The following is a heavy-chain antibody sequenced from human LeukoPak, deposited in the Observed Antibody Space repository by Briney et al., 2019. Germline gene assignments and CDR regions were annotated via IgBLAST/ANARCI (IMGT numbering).Heavy chain of an antibody. Sequence: GGSLRLSCAAPGFTFSSYGMSWVRQAPGKGLEWVSYISSSGSTIYYADSVKGRFTISRDNAKNSLYLQMNSLRAEDTAVYYCASPYGSGIMDVWGKGTTVTISS. D-gene: IGHD3-10*01. J-gene: IGHJ6*04. CDR2: ISSSGSTI. V-gene: IGHV3-48*04. CDR1: GFTFSSYG. CDR3: ASPYGSGIMDV.